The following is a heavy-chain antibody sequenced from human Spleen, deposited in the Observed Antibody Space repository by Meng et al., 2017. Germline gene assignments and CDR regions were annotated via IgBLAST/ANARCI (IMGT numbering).Heavy chain of an antibody. CDR3: ATKGGNSGSYHDAFDI. D-gene: IGHD1-26*01. V-gene: IGHV5-51*01. CDR1: GNSFTTYW. Sequence: KVSCKGSGNSFTTYWTGWVRQMPGKGLEWMGIIHPGDSDTRYSPSFQGQVTISVDKSISTAYLQWSSLKASDTAIYYCATKGGNSGSYHDAFDIWGQGTMVTVSS. J-gene: IGHJ3*02. CDR2: IHPGDSDT.